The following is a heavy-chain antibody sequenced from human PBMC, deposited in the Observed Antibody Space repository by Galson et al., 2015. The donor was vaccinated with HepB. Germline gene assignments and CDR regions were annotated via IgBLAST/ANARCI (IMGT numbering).Heavy chain of an antibody. D-gene: IGHD4-23*01. CDR1: GGSISSSSYY. J-gene: IGHJ4*02. V-gene: IGHV4-39*01. Sequence: SETLSLTCTVSGGSISSSSYYWGWIRQPPGKGLEWIGSIYYSGSTYYNPSLKSRVTISVDTSKNQFSLKLSSVTAADTAVYYCARHGVTTVVTHRGLLNNNFDYWGQGTLVTVSS. CDR3: ARHGVTTVVTHRGLLNNNFDY. CDR2: IYYSGST.